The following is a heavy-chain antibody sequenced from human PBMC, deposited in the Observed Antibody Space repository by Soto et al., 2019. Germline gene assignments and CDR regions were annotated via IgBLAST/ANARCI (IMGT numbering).Heavy chain of an antibody. CDR2: IYHTGTT. J-gene: IGHJ4*02. CDR1: GDSISSSSYF. Sequence: QLQLQESGPGLVKPSETLSLTCTVSGDSISSSSYFWGWIRQPPGKGLEWIGRIYHTGTTYYTPSLKSQVIMSVDTSKNQFSLDLNSVTAADTAVYYCARRNPSSPYFDYWGRGTLVTVSS. D-gene: IGHD4-4*01. V-gene: IGHV4-39*01. CDR3: ARRNPSSPYFDY.